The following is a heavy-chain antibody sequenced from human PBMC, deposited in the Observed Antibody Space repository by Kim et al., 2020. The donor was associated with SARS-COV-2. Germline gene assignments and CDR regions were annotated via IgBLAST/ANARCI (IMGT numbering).Heavy chain of an antibody. Sequence: GGSLRLSCAASGFTFSTSWMSWVRQAPGKGLECVAVIKHDGSETKYVDSVKGRFTISRDNAKNSLYLRMNSLRAEDTARYYCATGLFGTWGQGTLVTVSS. J-gene: IGHJ4*02. CDR2: IKHDGSET. D-gene: IGHD3-16*01. CDR1: GFTFSTSW. CDR3: ATGLFGT. V-gene: IGHV3-7*03.